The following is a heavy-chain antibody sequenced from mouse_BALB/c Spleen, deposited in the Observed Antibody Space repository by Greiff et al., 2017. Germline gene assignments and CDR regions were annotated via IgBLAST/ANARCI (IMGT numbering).Heavy chain of an antibody. J-gene: IGHJ3*01. V-gene: IGHV5-12-1*01. CDR2: ISSGGGST. CDR3: ARGGTTKFAY. CDR1: GFAFSSYD. Sequence: EVKLMESGGGLVKPGGSLKLSCAASGFAFSSYDMSWVRQTPEKRLEWVAYISSGGGSTYYPDTVKGRFTISRDNAKNTLYLQMSSLKSEDTAMYYCARGGTTKFAYWGQGTLVTVSA. D-gene: IGHD1-1*01.